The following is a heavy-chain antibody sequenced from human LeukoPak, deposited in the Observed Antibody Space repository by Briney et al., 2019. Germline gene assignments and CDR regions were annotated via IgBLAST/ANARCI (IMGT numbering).Heavy chain of an antibody. CDR3: AKVRKEITYYDFWSGYRGSYGMDV. V-gene: IGHV3-74*01. D-gene: IGHD3-3*01. Sequence: GGSLRLSCAASGFTFSSNWMHWVRQAPGKGLVWVSRFNSDGSSTNFADSVKGRFTISRDNSKNTLYLQMNSLRAEDTAVYYCAKVRKEITYYDFWSGYRGSYGMDVWGQGTTVTVSS. CDR1: GFTFSSNW. J-gene: IGHJ6*02. CDR2: FNSDGSST.